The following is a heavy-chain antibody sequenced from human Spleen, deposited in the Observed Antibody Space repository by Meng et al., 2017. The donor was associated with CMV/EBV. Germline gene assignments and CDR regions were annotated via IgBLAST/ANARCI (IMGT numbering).Heavy chain of an antibody. Sequence: SCKASGYTFTSYYMHWVRQAPGKGLEWVAFIRYDGSNKYYADSVKGRFTISRDNSKNTLYLQMNSLRAEDTAVYYCAKDWGSYYDFWSGNPGPSDYWGQGTLVTVSS. CDR3: AKDWGSYYDFWSGNPGPSDY. V-gene: IGHV3-30*02. CDR2: IRYDGSNK. D-gene: IGHD3-3*01. J-gene: IGHJ4*02. CDR1: GYTFTSYY.